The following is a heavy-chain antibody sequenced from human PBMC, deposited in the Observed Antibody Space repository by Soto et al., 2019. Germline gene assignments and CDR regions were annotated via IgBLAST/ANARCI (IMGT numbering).Heavy chain of an antibody. D-gene: IGHD5-12*01. V-gene: IGHV1-8*01. CDR1: GYTFTSYD. Sequence: ASVNVSCKASGYTFTSYDINWVRQATGQGLEWMGWMNPNSGNTGYAQKFQGRVTMTRNTSISTAYMELSSLRSEDTAVYYCARVVRGYDTPLYYYYGTDVWGQGTTVTVSS. CDR2: MNPNSGNT. J-gene: IGHJ6*02. CDR3: ARVVRGYDTPLYYYYGTDV.